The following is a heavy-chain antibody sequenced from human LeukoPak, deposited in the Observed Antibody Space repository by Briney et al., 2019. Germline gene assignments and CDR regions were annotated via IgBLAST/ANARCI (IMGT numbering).Heavy chain of an antibody. D-gene: IGHD2-2*01. CDR1: GGSISSGGYY. Sequence: PSETLYLTCTVSGGSISSGGYYWSWIRQHPGKGLEWIGYIYYSGSTYYNPSLKSRVTISVDTSKNQFSLKLSSVTAADTAVYYCARDSGVVVPYGMDVWGQGTTVTVSS. J-gene: IGHJ6*02. CDR2: IYYSGST. V-gene: IGHV4-31*03. CDR3: ARDSGVVVPYGMDV.